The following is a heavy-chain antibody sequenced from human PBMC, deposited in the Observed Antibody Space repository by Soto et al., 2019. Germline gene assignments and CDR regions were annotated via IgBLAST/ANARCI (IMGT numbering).Heavy chain of an antibody. V-gene: IGHV3-53*01. Sequence: GGSLRLSCAASGFTVSSNSMIWVRQAPGKGLEWVSVIYSGGTTYYADSVKGRFTISRDNSKNTLYLQMNSLRAEDTAVYYCASNYDSSTYYVYWGQGTLVTVSS. J-gene: IGHJ4*02. CDR1: GFTVSSNS. CDR2: IYSGGTT. D-gene: IGHD3-22*01. CDR3: ASNYDSSTYYVY.